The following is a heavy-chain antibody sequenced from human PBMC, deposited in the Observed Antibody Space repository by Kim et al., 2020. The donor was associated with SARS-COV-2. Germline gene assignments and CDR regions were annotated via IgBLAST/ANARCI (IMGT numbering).Heavy chain of an antibody. V-gene: IGHV4-34*01. D-gene: IGHD2-2*01. CDR1: GGSFSGYY. CDR2: INHSGST. Sequence: SETLSLTCAVYGGSFSGYYWSWIRQPPGKGLEWIGEINHSGSTNYNPSLKSRVTISVDTSKNQFSLKLSSVTAADTAVYYCAREVRTRTHRGGYYYYMDVWGKGTTVTVSS. J-gene: IGHJ6*03. CDR3: AREVRTRTHRGGYYYYMDV.